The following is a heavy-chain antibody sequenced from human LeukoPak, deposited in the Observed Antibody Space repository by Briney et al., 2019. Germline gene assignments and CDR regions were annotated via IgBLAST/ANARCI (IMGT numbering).Heavy chain of an antibody. V-gene: IGHV3-23*01. J-gene: IGHJ6*02. Sequence: GGSLRLSCAASGFTVSSNYMSWVRQAPGKGLEWVSAISGSGGGTFYADSVKGRFTISRDNSKNTLYLQMNSLRAEDTAVYYCAKDRGYGFSYGMDLWGQGTTVTVSS. CDR2: ISGSGGGT. CDR3: AKDRGYGFSYGMDL. CDR1: GFTVSSNY. D-gene: IGHD5-12*01.